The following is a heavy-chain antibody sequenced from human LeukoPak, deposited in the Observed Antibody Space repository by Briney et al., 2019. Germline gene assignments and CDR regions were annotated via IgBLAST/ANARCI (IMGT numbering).Heavy chain of an antibody. V-gene: IGHV4-4*07. D-gene: IGHD4-17*01. Sequence: SETLSLTCTFSGGSISSYYWSWIRQPAGKGLEWIGRIYTSGSSNYNPSLKSRVTMSVDTSKNQFSLKLTSVTAADTAVYYCARDPGGYYGDYVSAFDIWGQGTMVTVSS. CDR1: GGSISSYY. CDR2: IYTSGSS. CDR3: ARDPGGYYGDYVSAFDI. J-gene: IGHJ3*02.